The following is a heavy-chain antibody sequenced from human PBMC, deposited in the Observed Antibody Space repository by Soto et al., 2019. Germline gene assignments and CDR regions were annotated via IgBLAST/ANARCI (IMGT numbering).Heavy chain of an antibody. J-gene: IGHJ4*02. D-gene: IGHD6-13*01. CDR2: IWYDGSNK. V-gene: IGHV3-33*01. Sequence: PGGSLRLSCAASGFTYSSDGMHWVRQAPGKGLEWVAVIWYDGSNKYYADSVKGRFTISRDNSKNTLYLQMNSLRAEDTAVYYCARDPTPAAGPYGYFDYWGQGTLVTVSS. CDR1: GFTYSSDG. CDR3: ARDPTPAAGPYGYFDY.